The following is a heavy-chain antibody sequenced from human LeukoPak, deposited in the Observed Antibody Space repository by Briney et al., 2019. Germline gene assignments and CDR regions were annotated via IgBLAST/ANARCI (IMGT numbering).Heavy chain of an antibody. J-gene: IGHJ5*02. D-gene: IGHD2-2*02. CDR2: ISGTGSST. V-gene: IGHV3-23*01. Sequence: GGSLRLSCEASGFTFGNYAMNWVRKAPGKGLELVSTISGTGSSTYYADSAKGRFTISRDNSKDTLFLQLNSLTAADTAMYFCAKASVAIPQYCNSWGQGTLVTVSS. CDR1: GFTFGNYA. CDR3: AKASVAIPQYCNS.